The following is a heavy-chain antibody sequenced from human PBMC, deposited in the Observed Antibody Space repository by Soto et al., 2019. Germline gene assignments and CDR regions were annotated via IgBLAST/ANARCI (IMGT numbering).Heavy chain of an antibody. D-gene: IGHD2-8*01. Sequence: LRLSCAASRFSFSIYWMSWVRQAPGKGLEWVANINQDASAKYYVDSVKGRFTISRDNAKNSLFLQMSSLRVEDTGLYFCAKDAFSTPSNSWGQGTLVTVS. V-gene: IGHV3-7*01. CDR3: AKDAFSTPSNS. CDR2: INQDASAK. CDR1: RFSFSIYW. J-gene: IGHJ5*02.